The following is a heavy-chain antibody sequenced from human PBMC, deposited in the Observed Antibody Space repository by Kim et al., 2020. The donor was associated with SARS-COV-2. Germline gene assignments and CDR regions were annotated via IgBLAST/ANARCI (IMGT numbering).Heavy chain of an antibody. Sequence: GGSLRLSCAASGFTFSSYSMNWVRQAPGKGLEWVSSISSSSSYIYYADSVKGRFTISRDNAKNPLYLQMNSLRAEDTAVYYCARSGWSGYYDFDYWGQGTLVTVSS. CDR2: ISSSSSYI. J-gene: IGHJ4*02. CDR3: ARSGWSGYYDFDY. CDR1: GFTFSSYS. D-gene: IGHD3-3*01. V-gene: IGHV3-21*01.